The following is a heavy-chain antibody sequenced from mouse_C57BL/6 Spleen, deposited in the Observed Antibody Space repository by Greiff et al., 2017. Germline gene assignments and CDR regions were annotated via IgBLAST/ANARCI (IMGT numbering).Heavy chain of an antibody. Sequence: EVQLVESEGGLVQPGSSMKLSCTASGFTFSDYYMAWVRQVPEKGLEWVANINYDGSSTYYLDSLKSRFIISRDNAKNILYLQMSSLKSEDTATYYCAREDGRAWFAYWGQGTLVTVSA. CDR2: INYDGSST. CDR3: AREDGRAWFAY. V-gene: IGHV5-16*01. CDR1: GFTFSDYY. D-gene: IGHD2-3*01. J-gene: IGHJ3*01.